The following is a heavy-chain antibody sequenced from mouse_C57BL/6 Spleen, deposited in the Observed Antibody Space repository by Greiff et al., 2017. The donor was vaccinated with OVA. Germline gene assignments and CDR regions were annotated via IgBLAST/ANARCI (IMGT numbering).Heavy chain of an antibody. CDR3: ARREKNGCYGDYAMDY. D-gene: IGHD2-3*01. V-gene: IGHV1-59*01. CDR1: GYTFTSYW. CDR2: IDPSDSYT. J-gene: IGHJ4*01. Sequence: QVQLQQPGAELVRPGTSVKLSCKASGYTFTSYWMHWVKQRPGQGLEWIGVIDPSDSYTNYNQKFKGKATLTVDTSSSTAYMQLSSLTSEDSAVYYCARREKNGCYGDYAMDYWGQGTSVTVSS.